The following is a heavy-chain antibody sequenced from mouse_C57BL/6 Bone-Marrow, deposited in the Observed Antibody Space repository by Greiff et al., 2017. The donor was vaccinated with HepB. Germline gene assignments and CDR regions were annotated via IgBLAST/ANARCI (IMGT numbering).Heavy chain of an antibody. CDR3: ASWIYYGNLRRAMDY. Sequence: QVQLQQSGPGLVAPSQSLSITCTVSGFSLTSYGVDWVRQSPGKGLEWMGVIWGVGNTNYNSGLKSRLSISKDNSKSKVFLKMNSLHTDDTAMYYCASWIYYGNLRRAMDYWGQGTSVTVSS. J-gene: IGHJ4*01. D-gene: IGHD2-1*01. CDR1: GFSLTSYG. CDR2: IWGVGNT. V-gene: IGHV2-6*01.